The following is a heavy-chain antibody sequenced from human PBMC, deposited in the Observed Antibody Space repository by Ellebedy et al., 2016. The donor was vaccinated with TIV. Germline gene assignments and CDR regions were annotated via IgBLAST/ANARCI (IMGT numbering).Heavy chain of an antibody. J-gene: IGHJ4*02. Sequence: GGSLRLSCAASGFTFSSYSMNWVRQAPGKGLEWVSYISSSSSTIYYADSVKGRFTISRDNAKNSLYLQMNSLRDEDTAVYYCARVKWYSSGWYFDYWGQGTLVTVSS. CDR2: ISSSSSTI. CDR1: GFTFSSYS. V-gene: IGHV3-48*02. CDR3: ARVKWYSSGWYFDY. D-gene: IGHD6-19*01.